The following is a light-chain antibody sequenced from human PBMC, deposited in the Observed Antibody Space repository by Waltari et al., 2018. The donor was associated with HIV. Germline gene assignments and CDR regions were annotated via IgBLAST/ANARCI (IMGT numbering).Light chain of an antibody. CDR2: SDN. Sequence: QSVLTQPPSASGTPGQRVTISCSGSSSNIGSNAVNWYQQVPGTAPKLLIYSDNQRTSGVPDRFSGSKSGTSASLAISGLQSEDEANYYCAAWDDSLNGPLFGGGTKLTVL. CDR3: AAWDDSLNGPL. J-gene: IGLJ3*02. CDR1: SSNIGSNA. V-gene: IGLV1-44*01.